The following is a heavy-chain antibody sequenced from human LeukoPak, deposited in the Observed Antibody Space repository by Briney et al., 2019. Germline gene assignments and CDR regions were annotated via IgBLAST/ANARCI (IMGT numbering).Heavy chain of an antibody. CDR1: GGSISIYY. J-gene: IGHJ4*02. CDR3: ARVDFGGIDY. CDR2: IYYSGST. V-gene: IGHV4-59*01. Sequence: KSSETLSLTCTVSGGSISIYYWSWIRQPPGKGLEWIGYIYYSGSTNYNPSLKSRVTFSVDTSKNQFSLKLSSVTAADTAVYYCARVDFGGIDYWGQGTLVTVSS. D-gene: IGHD4-23*01.